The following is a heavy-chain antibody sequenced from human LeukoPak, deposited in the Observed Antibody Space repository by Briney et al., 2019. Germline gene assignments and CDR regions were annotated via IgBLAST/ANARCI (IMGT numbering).Heavy chain of an antibody. Sequence: GASVKVSCKASGYTFTSYDINWVRQATGQGLEWMGWMNPNSGNTGYAQKFQGRVTMTRNTSISTAYMELSSLRSEDTAVYYCARVTYYYDSSGYYSLRYWDQGTLVTVSS. CDR3: ARVTYYYDSSGYYSLRY. CDR2: MNPNSGNT. V-gene: IGHV1-8*01. CDR1: GYTFTSYD. D-gene: IGHD3-22*01. J-gene: IGHJ4*02.